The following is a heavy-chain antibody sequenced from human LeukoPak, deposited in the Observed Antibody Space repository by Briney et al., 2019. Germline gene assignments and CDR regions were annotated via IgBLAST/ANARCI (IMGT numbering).Heavy chain of an antibody. J-gene: IGHJ5*02. CDR3: ARVRHGWLDP. CDR2: LYYTGST. V-gene: IGHV4-59*01. D-gene: IGHD3-16*01. CDR1: GDSISSYY. Sequence: SETLSLTCTVSGDSISSYYWSWIRQPPGKGLEGIGYLYYTGSTNYNPPLKSRVTISVDTSKNQFSLKLGSVTAADTAVYYCARVRHGWLDPWGQGTLVTVSS.